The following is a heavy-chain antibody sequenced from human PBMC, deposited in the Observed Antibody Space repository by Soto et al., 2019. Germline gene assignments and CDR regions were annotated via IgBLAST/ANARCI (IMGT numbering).Heavy chain of an antibody. V-gene: IGHV1-18*01. J-gene: IGHJ5*02. D-gene: IGHD3-10*01. Sequence: ASVKVSCKASGYTFTIYGIIWVRQAPGQGLEWMGWISAYNGNTKYAQKVQGRVTMTTDTSTSTAYMELRSLRSDDTAVYYCARGVGSGSYYNQYNWFDPWGQGTLVTVSS. CDR3: ARGVGSGSYYNQYNWFDP. CDR2: ISAYNGNT. CDR1: GYTFTIYG.